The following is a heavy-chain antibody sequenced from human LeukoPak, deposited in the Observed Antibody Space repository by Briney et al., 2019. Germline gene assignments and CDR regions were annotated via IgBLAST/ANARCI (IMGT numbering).Heavy chain of an antibody. Sequence: PGGSLRLSCAASGFSLSNYGMTWIRQAPGKGLEWVSAISAVATSTYYSDSVKGRFTISRDNSKNTLYLQMNSLRVDDTAVYYCAKDSPVATYWGQGTLVTVSS. D-gene: IGHD4-23*01. CDR3: AKDSPVATY. J-gene: IGHJ4*02. V-gene: IGHV3-23*01. CDR1: GFSLSNYG. CDR2: ISAVATST.